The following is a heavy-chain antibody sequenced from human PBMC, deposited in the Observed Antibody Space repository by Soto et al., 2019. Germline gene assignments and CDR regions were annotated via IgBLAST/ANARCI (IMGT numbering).Heavy chain of an antibody. Sequence: SETLSLTCAVSGYSISSGYQWGWIRQPPGKGLEWIGNIFHSGTTSYNPSLKSRVTVSVDTSRNQISLNLTSVTAADAAIYYCARDFFGNHYFDFWGQGILVTVSS. V-gene: IGHV4-38-2*02. D-gene: IGHD3-10*01. CDR2: IFHSGTT. J-gene: IGHJ4*02. CDR1: GYSISSGYQ. CDR3: ARDFFGNHYFDF.